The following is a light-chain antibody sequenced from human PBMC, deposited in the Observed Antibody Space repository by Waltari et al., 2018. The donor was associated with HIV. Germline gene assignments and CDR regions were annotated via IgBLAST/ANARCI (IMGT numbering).Light chain of an antibody. J-gene: IGKJ2*01. CDR1: QSISRY. CDR2: AAS. V-gene: IGKV1-39*01. Sequence: DIQMTQSPSSLSAFVGDRVTITCRASQSISRYVNWYQQKPGKAPKLLMYAASSLQSGVPSRFSGSGSGTDFTLTISSLQPEDFATYYCQQSYNTPHTFGQGTRLEIK. CDR3: QQSYNTPHT.